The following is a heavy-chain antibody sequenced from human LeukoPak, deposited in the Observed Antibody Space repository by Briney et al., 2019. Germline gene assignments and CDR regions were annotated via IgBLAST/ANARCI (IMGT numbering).Heavy chain of an antibody. CDR1: GYTFTNYG. V-gene: IGHV1-18*01. J-gene: IGHJ4*02. D-gene: IGHD5-24*01. Sequence: GASVKVSCKASGYTFTNYGIIWVRQAPGQGLEWMGWIGTYNGNTNYAQKLQGRVTMTTDTSTRTAYMELRSLRSDDTAVYYCARGSSDGYNYGRESDYWGQGTLVTVSS. CDR3: ARGSSDGYNYGRESDY. CDR2: IGTYNGNT.